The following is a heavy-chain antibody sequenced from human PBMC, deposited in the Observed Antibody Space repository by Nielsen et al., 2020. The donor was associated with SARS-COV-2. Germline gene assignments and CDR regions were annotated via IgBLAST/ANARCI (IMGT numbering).Heavy chain of an antibody. CDR1: GGSFSGYY. D-gene: IGHD6-6*01. V-gene: IGHV4-34*01. Sequence: SETLSLTCAVYGGSFSGYYWSWIRQPPGKGLEWIGEINHSGSTNYNPSLKSRVTISVDTSKNQFSLKLSSVTAADTAVYYCARVWARVAARPGRSSYFDYWGQGTLVTVSS. CDR2: INHSGST. CDR3: ARVWARVAARPGRSSYFDY. J-gene: IGHJ4*02.